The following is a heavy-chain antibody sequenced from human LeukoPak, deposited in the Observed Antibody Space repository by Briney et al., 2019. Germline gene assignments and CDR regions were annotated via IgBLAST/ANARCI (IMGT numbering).Heavy chain of an antibody. Sequence: SETLSLTYAVYVGSFSGYYWSCIRQPPGRGREWMGEINQSGSTNYNPSLKSRVPISVHTSKNQFSLKLSSVTAADTAVYYCARRLGGYYYGSGSYGYWGQGTLVTVS. V-gene: IGHV4-34*01. CDR3: ARRLGGYYYGSGSYGY. J-gene: IGHJ4*02. D-gene: IGHD3-10*01. CDR2: INQSGST. CDR1: VGSFSGYY.